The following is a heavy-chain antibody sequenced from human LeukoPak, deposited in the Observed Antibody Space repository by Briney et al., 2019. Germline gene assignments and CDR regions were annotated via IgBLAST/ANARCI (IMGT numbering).Heavy chain of an antibody. D-gene: IGHD5-18*01. CDR1: GGSTSSYY. CDR3: ARQTGYSYGNSNLWPDAFDI. Sequence: PSETLSLTCSVSGGSTSSYYWSWIRQPPGKGLEWIGYIYYSGSTEYNPSLKSRVTISIDASRNQFSLKLSSATAADTAVYYCARQTGYSYGNSNLWPDAFDIWGQGTMLTVSS. V-gene: IGHV4-59*08. J-gene: IGHJ3*02. CDR2: IYYSGST.